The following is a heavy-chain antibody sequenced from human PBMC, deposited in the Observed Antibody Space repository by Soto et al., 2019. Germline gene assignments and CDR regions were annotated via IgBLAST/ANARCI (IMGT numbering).Heavy chain of an antibody. V-gene: IGHV1-69*13. CDR2: IIPIFGTA. D-gene: IGHD2-15*01. Sequence: SVHVSCKASGCTFSSYAISWVRQATGQGLEWMGGIIPIFGTANYAQKFQGRVTITADESTSTAYMELSSLRSEDTAVYYCARAKGWDCSGGSCYSGVGNWFDPWGQGTLVTVSS. J-gene: IGHJ5*02. CDR3: ARAKGWDCSGGSCYSGVGNWFDP. CDR1: GCTFSSYA.